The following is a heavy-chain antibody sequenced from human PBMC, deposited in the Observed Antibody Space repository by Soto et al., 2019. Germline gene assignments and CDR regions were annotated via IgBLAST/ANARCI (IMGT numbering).Heavy chain of an antibody. J-gene: IGHJ4*02. V-gene: IGHV3-30-3*01. Sequence: GGSLRLSSAASGFTFSSYAMHWVRQAPGKGLEWVAVISYDGSNKYYADSVKGRFTISRDNSKNTLYLQMNSLRAEDTAVYYCAREHYDILTGQRFDYWGQGTLVTVSS. CDR3: AREHYDILTGQRFDY. CDR2: ISYDGSNK. CDR1: GFTFSSYA. D-gene: IGHD3-9*01.